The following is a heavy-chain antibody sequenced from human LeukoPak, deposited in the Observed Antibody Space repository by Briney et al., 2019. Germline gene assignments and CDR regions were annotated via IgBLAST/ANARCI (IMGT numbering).Heavy chain of an antibody. D-gene: IGHD2-2*01. J-gene: IGHJ4*02. CDR1: GFTFSSYW. CDR3: AREGYCSSTSCYASFDY. CDR2: ISSSSSYI. V-gene: IGHV3-21*01. Sequence: KPGGSLRLSCAASGFTFSSYWMGWVRQAPGKGLEWVSSISSSSSYIYYADSVEGRFTISRDNAKNSLYLQMNSLRAEDTAVYYCAREGYCSSTSCYASFDYWGQGTLVTVSS.